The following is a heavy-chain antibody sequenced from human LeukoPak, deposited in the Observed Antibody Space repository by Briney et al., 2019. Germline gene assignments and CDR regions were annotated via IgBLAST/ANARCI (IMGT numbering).Heavy chain of an antibody. CDR2: ITGPRGDT. J-gene: IGHJ4*02. D-gene: IGHD1-26*01. V-gene: IGHV3-23*01. Sequence: PGGSLRLSCTASGFTFNNYAMNWVRQAPGRGLEWVSSITGPRGDTYTADSVKGRFTISRDNSKNTLYLQMNSLRAEDTAVYYCARGSGSYYSVKTKSSSVFDYWGQGTLVTVSS. CDR3: ARGSGSYYSVKTKSSSVFDY. CDR1: GFTFNNYA.